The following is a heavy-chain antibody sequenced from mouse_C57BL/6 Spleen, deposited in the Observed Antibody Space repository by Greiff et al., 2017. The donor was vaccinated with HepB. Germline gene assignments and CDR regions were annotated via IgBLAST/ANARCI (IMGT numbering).Heavy chain of an antibody. CDR1: GYSFTGYY. D-gene: IGHD1-1*01. CDR2: INPSTGGT. J-gene: IGHJ3*01. Sequence: EVKLMESGPELVKPGASVKISCKASGYSFTGYYMNWVKQSPEKSLEWIGEINPSTGGTTYNQKFKAKATLTVDKSSSTAYMQLKSLTSEDSAVYYCARNYYYGSSSAWFAYWGQGTLVTVSA. CDR3: ARNYYYGSSSAWFAY. V-gene: IGHV1-42*01.